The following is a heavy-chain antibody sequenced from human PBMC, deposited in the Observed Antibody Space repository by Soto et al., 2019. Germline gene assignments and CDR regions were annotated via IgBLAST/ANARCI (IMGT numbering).Heavy chain of an antibody. CDR3: ARSSIAVAGTEHYYYYGMDV. D-gene: IGHD6-19*01. CDR1: GYTFTSYG. Sequence: ASVKVSCKASGYTFTSYGISWVRQAPGQGLEGMGWISAYNGNTNYAQKLQGRVTMTTDTSISTAYMELSRLRSDDTAVYYCARSSIAVAGTEHYYYYGMDVWGQGTTVTVSS. J-gene: IGHJ6*02. CDR2: ISAYNGNT. V-gene: IGHV1-18*01.